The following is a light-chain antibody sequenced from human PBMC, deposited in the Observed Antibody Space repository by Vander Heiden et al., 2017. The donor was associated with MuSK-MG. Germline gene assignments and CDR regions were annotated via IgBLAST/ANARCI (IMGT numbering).Light chain of an antibody. J-gene: IGKJ2*02. V-gene: IGKV1-33*01. Sequence: DIQMTQSPSSLSASVVDRVTITCQASQDISNYLNWYQQKPGKAPKLLLYDASNFETGVPSRFSASRSGTDFTFTISSLQPEDFATYYCQQYDNHPCTFGQGTKMEIK. CDR1: QDISNY. CDR2: DAS. CDR3: QQYDNHPCT.